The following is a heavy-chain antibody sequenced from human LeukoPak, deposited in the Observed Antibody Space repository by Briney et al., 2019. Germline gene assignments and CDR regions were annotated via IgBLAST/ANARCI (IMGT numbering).Heavy chain of an antibody. CDR2: INPNSGGT. V-gene: IGHV1-2*02. J-gene: IGHJ3*02. CDR3: ARVRRGPAPAFDI. Sequence: GASVKVSCKASGYTFTGYYMHWVRQAPGQGLEWMGWINPNSGGTNYAQKFQGRVTMTRDTSISTAYMELSRLGSDDTAVYYCARVRRGPAPAFDIWGQGTMVTVSS. D-gene: IGHD3-10*01. CDR1: GYTFTGYY.